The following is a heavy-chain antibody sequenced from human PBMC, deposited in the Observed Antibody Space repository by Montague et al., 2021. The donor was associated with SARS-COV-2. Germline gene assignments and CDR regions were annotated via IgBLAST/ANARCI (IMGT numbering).Heavy chain of an antibody. Sequence: SLRLSCAASGFTFSSYALTWVRQAPGKGLEWVSAISNSGGRTYYADSVKGRFTISRDNSKNPLYLQMNSLRGEDTAIYYCAKSGVVINPYYYYGMDVWGQGTTVTASS. D-gene: IGHD3-22*01. V-gene: IGHV3-23*01. J-gene: IGHJ6*02. CDR2: ISNSGGRT. CDR1: GFTFSSYA. CDR3: AKSGVVINPYYYYGMDV.